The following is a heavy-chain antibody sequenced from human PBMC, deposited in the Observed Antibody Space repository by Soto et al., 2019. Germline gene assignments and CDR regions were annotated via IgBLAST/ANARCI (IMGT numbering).Heavy chain of an antibody. Sequence: QVQLQQWGAGLLKPSETLSLTCAVYGGSFSGYYWSWIRQPPGKGLEWIGEINHSGSTNYNPSLKSRVTISVDTSKNQFSLKLSSVTAADTAMYYCARGLPIDYALDYWGQGTLVTVSS. CDR3: ARGLPIDYALDY. J-gene: IGHJ4*02. V-gene: IGHV4-34*01. D-gene: IGHD4-17*01. CDR1: GGSFSGYY. CDR2: INHSGST.